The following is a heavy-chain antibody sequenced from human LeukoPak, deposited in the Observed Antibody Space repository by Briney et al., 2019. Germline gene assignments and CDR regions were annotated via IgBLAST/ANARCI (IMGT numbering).Heavy chain of an antibody. J-gene: IGHJ3*02. V-gene: IGHV4-59*01. CDR3: PRGPSDSSGHRSGFDI. CDR1: GGSISSNY. Sequence: PPETLSLTCTVSGGSISSNYWSWIRQPPGKGLEWIGYIYYSGTTNYNPSLESRLTISVDTSRNQFSLILSCVTAADTAVYCCPRGPSDSSGHRSGFDIWGQGTMVTVSS. CDR2: IYYSGTT. D-gene: IGHD3-22*01.